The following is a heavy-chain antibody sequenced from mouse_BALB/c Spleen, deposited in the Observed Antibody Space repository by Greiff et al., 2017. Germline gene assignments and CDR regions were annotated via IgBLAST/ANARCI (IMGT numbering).Heavy chain of an antibody. CDR2: IYPGNSDT. CDR3: TTIYYDYSWFAY. D-gene: IGHD2-4*01. J-gene: IGHJ3*01. Sequence: VQLKQSGTVLARPGASVKMSCKASGYSFTSYWMHWVKQRPGQGLEWIGAIYPGNSDTSYNQKFKGKAKLTAVTSASTAYMELSSLTNEDSAVYYCTTIYYDYSWFAYWGQGTLVTVSA. V-gene: IGHV1-5*01. CDR1: GYSFTSYW.